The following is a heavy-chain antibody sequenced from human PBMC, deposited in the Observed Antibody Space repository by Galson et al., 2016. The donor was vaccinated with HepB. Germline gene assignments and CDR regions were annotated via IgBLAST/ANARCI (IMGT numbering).Heavy chain of an antibody. D-gene: IGHD3-10*01. V-gene: IGHV3-74*01. CDR1: GFTFSSYW. J-gene: IGHJ4*02. CDR2: INNDGSST. Sequence: SLRLSCAVSGFTFSSYWMYCVRQAPGKGLVWVSRINNDGSSTDYVDSVTGRFTISRDNAKNTLYLQMSSLRAEDTAVYYCTRGGVRGARHFDYWGQGTLVTVSS. CDR3: TRGGVRGARHFDY.